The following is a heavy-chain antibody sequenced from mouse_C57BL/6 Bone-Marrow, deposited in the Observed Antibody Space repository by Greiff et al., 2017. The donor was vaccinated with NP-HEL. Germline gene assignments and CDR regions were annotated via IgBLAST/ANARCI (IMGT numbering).Heavy chain of an antibody. CDR1: GFTFSSYA. V-gene: IGHV5-4*01. Sequence: EVMLVESGGGLVKPGGSLKLSCAASGFTFSSYAMSWVRQTPEKRLEWVATISDGGSYTYYPDNVKGRFTISRDNAKNNLYLQMSHLKSEDTAMYYCARDMDYWGQGTSVTVSS. CDR3: ARDMDY. J-gene: IGHJ4*01. CDR2: ISDGGSYT.